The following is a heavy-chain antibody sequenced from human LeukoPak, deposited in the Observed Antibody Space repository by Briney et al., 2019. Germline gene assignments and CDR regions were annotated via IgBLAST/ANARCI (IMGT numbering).Heavy chain of an antibody. D-gene: IGHD2-21*02. CDR3: ARQLRSDAFDF. J-gene: IGHJ3*01. CDR1: GGSITTFY. CDR2: IFYTGTT. V-gene: IGHV4-59*08. Sequence: SETLSLTCNVSGGSITTFYWSWIRQPPGKGLERIGYIFYTGTTHYNPSLKSRVTISVDSSKNQFSLSLSSVTAADTAVYYCARQLRSDAFDFWGQGTLVTVSS.